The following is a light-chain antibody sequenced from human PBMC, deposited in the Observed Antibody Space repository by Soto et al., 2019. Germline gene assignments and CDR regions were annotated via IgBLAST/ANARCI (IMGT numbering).Light chain of an antibody. CDR2: WAS. J-gene: IGKJ4*01. CDR1: QSILFSSNNKNY. Sequence: DIVMTQSPDSLAVSLGERATINCKSSQSILFSSNNKNYLTWYQQNPGQPPKPLIYWASTRESGVPDRFSGSGSGTDFTRPISSLQAEDVAVYYCQKYYSTPVTFGGGTKVEIK. CDR3: QKYYSTPVT. V-gene: IGKV4-1*01.